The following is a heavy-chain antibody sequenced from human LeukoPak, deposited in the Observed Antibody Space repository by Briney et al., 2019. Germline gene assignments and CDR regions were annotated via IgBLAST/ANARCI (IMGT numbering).Heavy chain of an antibody. CDR1: GFTFSSYG. CDR2: IKQDESEK. J-gene: IGHJ4*02. Sequence: GGSLRLSCAASGFTFSSYGMSWVRQAPGKGLEWVASIKQDESEKYYVDSVKGRFTVSRDNAENSLYLQMSSLRAEDTAVYYCARLTQLARGRYWGQGTLVTVSS. D-gene: IGHD6-6*01. CDR3: ARLTQLARGRY. V-gene: IGHV3-7*03.